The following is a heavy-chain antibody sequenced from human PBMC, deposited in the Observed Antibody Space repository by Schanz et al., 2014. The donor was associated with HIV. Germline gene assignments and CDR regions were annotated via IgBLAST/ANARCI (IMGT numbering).Heavy chain of an antibody. CDR3: ARGQGWGATAFKFDY. J-gene: IGHJ4*02. Sequence: QAQLVQSGAELKKPGASVKVSCKASGYTFMSHGITWLRQAPGQGLQWMGWISAYTGNADYAQKFHGGVTMTTDTPTSTAYMELRSLTSDDTAVYYCARGQGWGATAFKFDYWGQGTLVTVST. D-gene: IGHD1-26*01. CDR2: ISAYTGNA. CDR1: GYTFMSHG. V-gene: IGHV1-18*01.